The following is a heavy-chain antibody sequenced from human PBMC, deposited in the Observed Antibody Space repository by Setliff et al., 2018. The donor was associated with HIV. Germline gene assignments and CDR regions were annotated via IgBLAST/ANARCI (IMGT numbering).Heavy chain of an antibody. V-gene: IGHV4-38-2*01. D-gene: IGHD3-3*01. CDR3: MRGRSITIFGVAYFDF. CDR2: VYHSGTT. Sequence: SETLSLTCAVSGYSISTAYYWGWIRQPPGKGLEWVGSVYHSGTTYYNPSLKSRVTISVDMSNNQFSLKVTSVTAADTAVYYCMRGRSITIFGVAYFDFWGQGTQVTVSS. CDR1: GYSISTAYY. J-gene: IGHJ4*02.